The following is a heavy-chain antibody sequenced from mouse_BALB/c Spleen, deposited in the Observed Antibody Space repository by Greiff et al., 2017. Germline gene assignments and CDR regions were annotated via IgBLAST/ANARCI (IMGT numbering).Heavy chain of an antibody. Sequence: QVQLKQSGPGLVQPSQSLSITCTVSGFSLTSYGVHWVRQPPGKGLEWLGMIWGGGSTDYNSALKSRLSISKDNSKSQVFLKMNSLQTDDTAMYYCARNGNWDVTFYWYFDVWGAGTTVTVSS. J-gene: IGHJ1*01. D-gene: IGHD4-1*02. CDR3: ARNGNWDVTFYWYFDV. CDR1: GFSLTSYG. V-gene: IGHV2-4*02. CDR2: IWGGGST.